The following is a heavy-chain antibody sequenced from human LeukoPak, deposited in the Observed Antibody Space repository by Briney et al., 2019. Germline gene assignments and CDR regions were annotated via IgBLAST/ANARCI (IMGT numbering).Heavy chain of an antibody. Sequence: SVKVYCKASGGTFSSYAISWVRHAPEQGLEWLGRIIPIFGTATYAQKIEGRVTITTVESTSTAYMELSSLTSTDTAVYYWERASITIFGEDPNEYFWGKGTTFTVSS. CDR2: IIPIFGTA. D-gene: IGHD3-3*01. CDR1: GGTFSSYA. V-gene: IGHV1-69*05. J-gene: IGHJ6*04. CDR3: ERASITIFGEDPNEYF.